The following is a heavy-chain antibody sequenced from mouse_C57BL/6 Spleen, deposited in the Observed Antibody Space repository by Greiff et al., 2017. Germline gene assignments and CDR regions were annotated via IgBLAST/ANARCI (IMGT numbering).Heavy chain of an antibody. CDR3: TPTTVVATRAY. CDR1: GFTFSDAW. V-gene: IGHV6-6*01. D-gene: IGHD1-1*01. J-gene: IGHJ3*01. CDR2: IRNKANNHAT. Sequence: EVMLVESGGGLVQPGGSMKLSCAASGFTFSDAWMDWVRQSPEKGLEWVAEIRNKANNHATYYAESVKGRFTIARDDSKSSVYLQMNSLRAEDTGIYYCTPTTVVATRAYWGQGTLVTVSA.